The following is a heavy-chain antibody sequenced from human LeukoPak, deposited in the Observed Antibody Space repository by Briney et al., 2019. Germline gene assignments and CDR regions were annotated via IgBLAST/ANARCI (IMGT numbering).Heavy chain of an antibody. J-gene: IGHJ6*03. D-gene: IGHD2-2*01. CDR1: GYTFTNYD. Sequence: AASVKVSCKASGYTFTNYDIIWVRQATGQGPEWMGWMTPNSGNTDYAQKFLGRVTMTRGTSISTAYMELSSLKSEDTAVYYCARGHCSSTSCQDVHYYYYYMDVWSKGTTVTVSS. CDR3: ARGHCSSTSCQDVHYYYYYMDV. V-gene: IGHV1-8*01. CDR2: MTPNSGNT.